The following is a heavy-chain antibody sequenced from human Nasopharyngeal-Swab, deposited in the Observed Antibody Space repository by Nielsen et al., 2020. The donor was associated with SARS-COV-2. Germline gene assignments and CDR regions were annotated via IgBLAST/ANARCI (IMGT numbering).Heavy chain of an antibody. CDR3: ARDDGALTGPKTGIDY. D-gene: IGHD1-14*01. V-gene: IGHV1-18*01. Sequence: ASVKVSCNASGYTFISYGISWVRQARVHGLEWMGWISGYNGDTSYAQNLQGRVTMTTDTSTSTAYMELRSLRSDDTAVYYCARDDGALTGPKTGIDYWGQGTLVTFSS. J-gene: IGHJ4*02. CDR1: GYTFISYG. CDR2: ISGYNGDT.